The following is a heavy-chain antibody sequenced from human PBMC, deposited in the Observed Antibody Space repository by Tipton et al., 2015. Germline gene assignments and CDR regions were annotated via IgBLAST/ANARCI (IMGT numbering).Heavy chain of an antibody. CDR2: ISHSGST. V-gene: IGHV4-38-2*01. CDR3: ACQDYDILTRDYQTVDY. CDR1: AYSISTDYY. Sequence: TLSLTCAVSAYSISTDYYWGWIQQPPGKGLEWIGTISHSGSTYYNPSLKSRVTISADTSKNQFSLKLSSVTAADTAVYYCACQDYDILTRDYQTVDYCGQGTLVTVSS. J-gene: IGHJ4*02. D-gene: IGHD3-9*01.